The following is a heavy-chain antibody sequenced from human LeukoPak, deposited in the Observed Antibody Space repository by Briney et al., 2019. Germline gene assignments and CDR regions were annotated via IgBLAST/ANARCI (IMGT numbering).Heavy chain of an antibody. Sequence: GGSLRLSCAASGFTFSSYGMHWVRQAPGKGLEWVAFIRYDGSNKYYADSVKGRFTISRDNSKNTLYLQMGSLRAEDMAVYYCASMYYDILTGYLPWGQGTLVTVSS. CDR2: IRYDGSNK. J-gene: IGHJ5*02. CDR1: GFTFSSYG. V-gene: IGHV3-30*02. CDR3: ASMYYDILTGYLP. D-gene: IGHD3-9*01.